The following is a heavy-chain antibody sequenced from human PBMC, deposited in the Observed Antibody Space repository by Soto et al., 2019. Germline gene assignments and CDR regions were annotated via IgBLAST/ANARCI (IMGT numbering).Heavy chain of an antibody. D-gene: IGHD2-15*01. CDR3: ATPNCDYCSGGSCYSGCPVGY. Sequence: PGGSLRHSCAASGLTFSSYAMSWVRQATGKGLEWVSAISGSGGSTYYADSVKGRFTISRDNSKNTLYLQMNSLRAEDTAVYYCATPNCDYCSGGSCYSGCPVGYWGQGTLVTVSS. V-gene: IGHV3-23*01. CDR1: GLTFSSYA. J-gene: IGHJ4*02. CDR2: ISGSGGST.